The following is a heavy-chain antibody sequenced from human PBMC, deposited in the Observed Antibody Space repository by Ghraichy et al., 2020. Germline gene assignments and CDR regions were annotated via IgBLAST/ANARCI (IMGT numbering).Heavy chain of an antibody. J-gene: IGHJ5*02. Sequence: GGSLRLSCVASGFTFSNYWMSWVRQAPGKGLQWVANIKENGSEKYYVDSVKGRFTISRDNAKNSLYLQMNSLRAEDTAVYYCARDDVVVTATLGWFDPWGPGILVDVSP. CDR2: IKENGSEK. CDR1: GFTFSNYW. CDR3: ARDDVVVTATLGWFDP. D-gene: IGHD2-21*02. V-gene: IGHV3-7*01.